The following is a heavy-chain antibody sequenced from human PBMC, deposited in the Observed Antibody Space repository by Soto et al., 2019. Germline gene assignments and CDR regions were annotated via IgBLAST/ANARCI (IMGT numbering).Heavy chain of an antibody. V-gene: IGHV1-46*01. D-gene: IGHD3-16*01. Sequence: ASVEVSCKASGYTFASNYMYWVRQAPGQGLEWMGIINPSGGSTSYAQKFQGRVTMTRDTSTSTVYMELSSLRSEDTAVYYCARDRGSRRSWFGVFDYWGQGTLVTVSS. CDR3: ARDRGSRRSWFGVFDY. CDR2: INPSGGST. CDR1: GYTFASNY. J-gene: IGHJ4*02.